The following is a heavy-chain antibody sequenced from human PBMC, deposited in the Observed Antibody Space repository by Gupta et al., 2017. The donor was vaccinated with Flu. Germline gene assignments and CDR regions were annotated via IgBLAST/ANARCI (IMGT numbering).Heavy chain of an antibody. Sequence: ELPLVQSGGGLVQPGGYVRLPGAAAGLSCPSSSRNWVRQAPGKGLEWVSSISPSSTYMYYADAVKGRFTISRDNAKKLLYLQLNSLRAEDTAVYYCARERVDYFDYWGQGTLVTVSS. D-gene: IGHD2-15*01. CDR2: ISPSSTYM. V-gene: IGHV3-21*01. CDR1: GLSCPSSS. CDR3: ARERVDYFDY. J-gene: IGHJ4*02.